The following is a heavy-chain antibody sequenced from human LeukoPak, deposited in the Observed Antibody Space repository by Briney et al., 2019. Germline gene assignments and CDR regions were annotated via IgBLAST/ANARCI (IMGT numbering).Heavy chain of an antibody. J-gene: IGHJ6*02. CDR3: ARGLFYYYGSGSYRALLYYYGMDV. CDR1: GFTFSSYA. D-gene: IGHD3-10*01. Sequence: GSSLRLSCAASGFTFSSYAMHWVRQAPGKGLEWVAVISYDGSNKYYADSVKGRFTISRDTSKNTLYLQMNSLRAEDTAVYYCARGLFYYYGSGSYRALLYYYGMDVWGQGTLVTVSS. CDR2: ISYDGSNK. V-gene: IGHV3-30*04.